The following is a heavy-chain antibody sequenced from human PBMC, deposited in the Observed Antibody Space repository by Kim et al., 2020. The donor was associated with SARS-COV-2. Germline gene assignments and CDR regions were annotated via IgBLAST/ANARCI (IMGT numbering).Heavy chain of an antibody. V-gene: IGHV3-9*01. CDR1: GFTFDDYA. CDR2: ISWNSGSI. Sequence: GGSLRLSCAASGFTFDDYAMHWVRQAPGKGLEWVSGISWNSGSIGYADSVKGRFTISRDNAKNSLYLQMNSLRAEDTALYYCAKGIGPVTDDAFDIWGQGTMVTVSS. D-gene: IGHD2-21*02. CDR3: AKGIGPVTDDAFDI. J-gene: IGHJ3*02.